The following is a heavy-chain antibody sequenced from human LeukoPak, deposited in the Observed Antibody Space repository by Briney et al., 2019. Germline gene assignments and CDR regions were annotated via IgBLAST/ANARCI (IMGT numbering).Heavy chain of an antibody. V-gene: IGHV5-51*01. J-gene: IGHJ6*03. CDR3: ARQGSLEYLKSLYYYMDV. D-gene: IGHD6-6*01. Sequence: GESLKISCKGSGYSFDSYWIAWVRQMPGKGLEWMGIIYPRDSDTRYSPSFQGQVTISADKSISTAYLQWSSLKASDTAMYYCARQGSLEYLKSLYYYMDVWGKGTTVTVSS. CDR2: IYPRDSDT. CDR1: GYSFDSYW.